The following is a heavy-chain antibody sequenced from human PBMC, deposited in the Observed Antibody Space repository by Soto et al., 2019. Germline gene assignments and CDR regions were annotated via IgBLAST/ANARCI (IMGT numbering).Heavy chain of an antibody. Sequence: ASVKVSCKASGYTFTGYYMHWVRQAPGQGLEWMGWINPNSGGTNYAQKFQGRVTMTRDTSISTAYMELSRLRSDDTAVYYCARDPSTAAAGTDWFDPWGPGTLVTVSS. CDR1: GYTFTGYY. J-gene: IGHJ5*02. V-gene: IGHV1-2*02. CDR3: ARDPSTAAAGTDWFDP. CDR2: INPNSGGT. D-gene: IGHD6-13*01.